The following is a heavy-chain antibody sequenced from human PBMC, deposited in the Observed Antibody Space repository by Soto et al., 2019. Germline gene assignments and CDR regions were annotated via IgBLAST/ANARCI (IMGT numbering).Heavy chain of an antibody. CDR3: VKDSPVSWKYQDLDY. D-gene: IGHD2-2*01. V-gene: IGHV3-23*01. J-gene: IGHJ4*02. CDR2: LTPGGETT. Sequence: EVQLLESGGGLVQPGGSLRLSCAASGFNFRGEAMTWVRQAPGKGLEWISALTPGGETTYYINSVKGRFTISRDNAKDTLFLQMNSLTDADTAICYGVKDSPVSWKYQDLDYWGQGTLVTVSS. CDR1: GFNFRGEA.